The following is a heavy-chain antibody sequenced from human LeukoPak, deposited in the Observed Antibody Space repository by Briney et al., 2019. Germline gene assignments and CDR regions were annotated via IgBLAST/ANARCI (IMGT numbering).Heavy chain of an antibody. CDR3: ASHPASDPGAFDP. CDR2: IYYSGST. Sequence: SETLSLTCTVSDGSISSYYWSWIRQPPGKGLEWIGYIYYSGSTNYNPSLKSRVTISVDTSKNQFSLKLSSVTAADTAVYYCASHPASDPGAFDPWGQGTLVTVSS. D-gene: IGHD4/OR15-4a*01. CDR1: DGSISSYY. J-gene: IGHJ5*02. V-gene: IGHV4-59*01.